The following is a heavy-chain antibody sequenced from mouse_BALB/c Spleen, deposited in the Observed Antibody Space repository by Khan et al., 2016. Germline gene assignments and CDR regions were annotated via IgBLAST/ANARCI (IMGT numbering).Heavy chain of an antibody. CDR1: GYTFRNYG. CDR3: AIYGRSAYFDS. CDR2: INTNTEES. Sequence: QIQLVQSGPELRKPGETVKISCKASGYTFRNYGINWVTQAPGKGLKWMGWINTNTEESTFAEEFKGRFAFSLETSASTAYLQINNLKNEDTATYFCAIYGRSAYFDSWGRGTTLTVSS. V-gene: IGHV9-3*02. J-gene: IGHJ2*01. D-gene: IGHD1-1*01.